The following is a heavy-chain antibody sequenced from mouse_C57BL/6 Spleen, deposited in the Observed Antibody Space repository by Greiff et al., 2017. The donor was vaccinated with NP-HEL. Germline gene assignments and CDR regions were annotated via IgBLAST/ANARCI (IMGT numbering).Heavy chain of an antibody. CDR1: GFTFSDYY. CDR3: ARDRGYYYGSRDWYFDV. D-gene: IGHD1-1*01. CDR2: INYDGSST. Sequence: EVKLMESEGGLVQPGSSMKLSCTASGFTFSDYYMAWVRQVPEKGLEWVANINYDGSSTYYLDSLKSRFIISRDNAKNILYLQMSSLKSEDTATYYCARDRGYYYGSRDWYFDVWGTGTTVTVSS. J-gene: IGHJ1*03. V-gene: IGHV5-16*01.